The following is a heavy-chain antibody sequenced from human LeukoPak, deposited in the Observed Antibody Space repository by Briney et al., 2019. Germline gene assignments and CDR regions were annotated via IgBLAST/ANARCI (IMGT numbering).Heavy chain of an antibody. CDR2: ISSSSSYI. D-gene: IGHD3-10*01. V-gene: IGHV3-21*01. Sequence: PGGSLRLSCGASGFTFSSYSMNWVRQAPGKGLEWVSSISSSSSYIYYADSVKGRFTISRDNAKNSLYLQINSLRAEDTAVYYCARGDYYGSGTPGYWGQGTLVTVSS. J-gene: IGHJ4*02. CDR3: ARGDYYGSGTPGY. CDR1: GFTFSSYS.